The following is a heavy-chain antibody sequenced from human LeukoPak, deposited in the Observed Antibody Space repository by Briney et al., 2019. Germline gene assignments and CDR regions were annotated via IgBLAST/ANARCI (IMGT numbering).Heavy chain of an antibody. D-gene: IGHD2-8*01. CDR2: IKMDGRGA. CDR1: GFAFSSYW. J-gene: IGHJ4*02. CDR3: ARVANGRASDY. Sequence: PGGFLRLSCAASGFAFSSYWMDWVRQAPGKGLVWVSRIKMDGRGATYADSVKGRFTISRDNAKNTLDLQMNTLRVEDTAVYYCARVANGRASDYWGQGTLVTVSS. V-gene: IGHV3-74*01.